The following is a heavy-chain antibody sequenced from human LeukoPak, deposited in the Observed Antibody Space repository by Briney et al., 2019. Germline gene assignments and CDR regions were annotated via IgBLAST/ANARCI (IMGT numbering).Heavy chain of an antibody. D-gene: IGHD4-23*01. CDR1: GFTFGDYA. CDR3: ASTTVADFDY. V-gene: IGHV3-43*02. CDR2: ISGDGGST. Sequence: PGGSLRLSCTASGFTFGDYAMSWVRQAPGKGLEWVSLISGDGGSTYYADSVKGRFTISRGNSKNSLYLQMNSLRTEDTALYYCASTTVADFDYWGQGTLVTVSS. J-gene: IGHJ4*02.